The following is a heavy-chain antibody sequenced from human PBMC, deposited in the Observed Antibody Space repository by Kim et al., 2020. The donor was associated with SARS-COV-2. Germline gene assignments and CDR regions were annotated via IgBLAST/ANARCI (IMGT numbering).Heavy chain of an antibody. J-gene: IGHJ4*02. CDR3: ARDGTTRNGGYYFDF. D-gene: IGHD1-1*01. Sequence: QKFQDRVPITRDTSASTAYMELSSLRSEDTAVYYCARDGTTRNGGYYFDFWGQGALITVSS. V-gene: IGHV1-3*01.